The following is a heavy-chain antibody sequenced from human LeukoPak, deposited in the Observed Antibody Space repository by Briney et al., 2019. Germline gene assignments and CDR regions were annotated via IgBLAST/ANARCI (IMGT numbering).Heavy chain of an antibody. V-gene: IGHV4-59*01. CDR2: LYYSGSSGST. CDR1: GASISSYY. D-gene: IGHD3-22*01. CDR3: ARGRGYYDAFDI. Sequence: SSETLSLTCIASGASISSYYWSWIRQSPGKGLEWIGYLYYSGSSGSTIYNPSLKSRVTISLDTSTNHFSLELSSVTAADTAVYYCARGRGYYDAFDIWGQGTVVTVSS. J-gene: IGHJ3*02.